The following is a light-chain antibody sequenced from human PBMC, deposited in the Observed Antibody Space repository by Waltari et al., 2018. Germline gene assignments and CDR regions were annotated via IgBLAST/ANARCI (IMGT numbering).Light chain of an antibody. J-gene: IGLJ1*01. CDR3: HVWHPHVDPGV. CDR2: YDR. CDR1: NIGTYS. V-gene: IGLV3-21*04. Sequence: SYVVTQPPSVSVAPGETATITCGGDNIGTYSVHWYPQTAGQAPVLVIFYDRDRPSGIPDRLAGSNSGNTATLTISRVEAGEEARYYCHVWHPHVDPGVFGTGTEVTVL.